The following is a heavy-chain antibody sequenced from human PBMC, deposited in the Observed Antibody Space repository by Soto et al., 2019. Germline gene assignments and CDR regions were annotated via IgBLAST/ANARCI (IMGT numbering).Heavy chain of an antibody. Sequence: QVQLVQSGAAVKKPGSSVKVSCKASGGTFSSYAISWVRQAPGQGLEWMGGIIPIFGTANYAQKFQGRVTITADESTSTAYMELSSRRSEDTAVYYCASRGGERTHAPLDYWGQGTLVTVSS. V-gene: IGHV1-69*01. D-gene: IGHD3-10*01. J-gene: IGHJ4*02. CDR2: IIPIFGTA. CDR1: GGTFSSYA. CDR3: ASRGGERTHAPLDY.